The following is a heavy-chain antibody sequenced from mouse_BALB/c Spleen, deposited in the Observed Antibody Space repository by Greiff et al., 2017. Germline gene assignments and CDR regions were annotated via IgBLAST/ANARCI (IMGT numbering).Heavy chain of an antibody. CDR1: GFSLTSYG. CDR2: IWAGGST. CDR3: AREYGNYDYFDY. Sequence: VQLQESGPGLVAPSQSLSITCTVSGFSLTSYGVHWVRQPPGKGLEWLGVIWAGGSTNYNSALMSRLSISKDNSKSQVFLKMNSLQTDDTAMYYCAREYGNYDYFDYWGQGTTLTVSS. D-gene: IGHD2-10*02. J-gene: IGHJ2*01. V-gene: IGHV2-9*02.